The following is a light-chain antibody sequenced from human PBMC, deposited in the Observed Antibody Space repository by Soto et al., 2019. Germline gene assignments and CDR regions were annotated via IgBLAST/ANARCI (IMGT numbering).Light chain of an antibody. J-gene: IGKJ1*01. CDR3: QQYGSSPRT. Sequence: EIVLTQSPGTLSLSPGERATLSCRASQSVSSSYLACYQQKPGQAPRLLIYAASNMDTGIPDRFSGSGSGTDFTLTISRLEPEDFAVYYCQQYGSSPRTFGQGTKVEIK. CDR1: QSVSSSY. V-gene: IGKV3-20*01. CDR2: AAS.